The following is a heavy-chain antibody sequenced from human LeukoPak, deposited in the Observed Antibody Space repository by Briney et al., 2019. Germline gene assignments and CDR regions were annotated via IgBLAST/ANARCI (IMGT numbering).Heavy chain of an antibody. CDR1: GFTFSSYA. D-gene: IGHD6-19*01. V-gene: IGHV3-30-3*01. J-gene: IGHJ4*02. Sequence: PGGSLRLSCAASGFTFSSYAMHWVRQAPGKGLEWVAVISYDGSNKYYADSVKGRFTISRDNSKNTLYLQMNSLRAEDTAVYYCARDAHSSGWPSHFDYWGQGTLVTVSS. CDR2: ISYDGSNK. CDR3: ARDAHSSGWPSHFDY.